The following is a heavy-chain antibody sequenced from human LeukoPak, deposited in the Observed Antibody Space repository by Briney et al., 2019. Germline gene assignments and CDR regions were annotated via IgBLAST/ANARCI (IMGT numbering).Heavy chain of an antibody. CDR2: INHSGST. J-gene: IGHJ4*02. CDR1: GGSFSGYY. V-gene: IGHV4-34*01. CDR3: ARLRVRYCSSTSCSGFDY. D-gene: IGHD2-2*01. Sequence: SETLSLTCAVYGGSFSGYYWSWIRQPPRKGLEWMGEINHSGSTNYNPSLKSRVTISVDTSKNQFSLKLSSVNAADTAVYYCARLRVRYCSSTSCSGFDYWGQGTLVTVSS.